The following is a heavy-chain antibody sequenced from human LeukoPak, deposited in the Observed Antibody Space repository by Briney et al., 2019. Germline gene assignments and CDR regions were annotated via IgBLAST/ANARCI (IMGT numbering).Heavy chain of an antibody. J-gene: IGHJ4*02. Sequence: PSETLSLTCTVSGGSISSYYWSWIRQPPGKGLEWIGYIYYSGSTHYNPSLKSRVTISLDTSKNQLSLKVSSVTAADTAVCYCARHWETSSWYVDYWGQGTLVTVSS. CDR1: GGSISSYY. V-gene: IGHV4-59*08. CDR2: IYYSGST. D-gene: IGHD6-13*01. CDR3: ARHWETSSWYVDY.